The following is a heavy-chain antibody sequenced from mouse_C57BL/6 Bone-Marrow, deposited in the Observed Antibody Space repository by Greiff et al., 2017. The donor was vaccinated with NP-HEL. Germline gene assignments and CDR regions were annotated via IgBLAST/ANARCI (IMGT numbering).Heavy chain of an antibody. V-gene: IGHV1-81*01. CDR1: GYTFTSYG. D-gene: IGHD1-1*01. Sequence: QVQLQQSGAELARPGASVKLSCKASGYTFTSYGISWVKQRTGQGLEWIGEIYPRSGNTYYNEKFKGKATLTADKSSSTAYMELRSLTSEDSAVYFCATLDYYGSSYWYFDVWGTGTTVTVSS. CDR3: ATLDYYGSSYWYFDV. J-gene: IGHJ1*03. CDR2: IYPRSGNT.